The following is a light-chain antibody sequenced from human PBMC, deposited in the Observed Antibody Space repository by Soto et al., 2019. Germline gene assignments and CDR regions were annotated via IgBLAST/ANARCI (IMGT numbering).Light chain of an antibody. V-gene: IGKV1-8*01. J-gene: IGKJ2*01. CDR2: AAA. CDR3: QQYLSYPYT. Sequence: AIRMTQSPSSFSASTGDRVTITCRASQGISSYLAWYQQKPGKAPKLLIYAAATLQRGAPSRFSASGSGTDFTLTISRLQSEDFATYYCQQYLSYPYTFGQGTKVEIK. CDR1: QGISSY.